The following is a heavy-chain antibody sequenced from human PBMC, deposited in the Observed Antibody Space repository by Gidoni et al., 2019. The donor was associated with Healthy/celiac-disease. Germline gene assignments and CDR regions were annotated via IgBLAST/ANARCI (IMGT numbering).Heavy chain of an antibody. D-gene: IGHD2-2*02. Sequence: QVQLQESGPGLVKTSETLALTCAVAGYSISSGYYWGWIRQPPVKGLEWIGSIYHSGSTDYHPSLKSRVTISVDTSKNQFSLKLSSVTAADTAVYYCARVGSRYQLLYEDFDYWGQGTLVTVSS. CDR1: GYSISSGYY. CDR2: IYHSGST. V-gene: IGHV4-38-2*01. CDR3: ARVGSRYQLLYEDFDY. J-gene: IGHJ4*02.